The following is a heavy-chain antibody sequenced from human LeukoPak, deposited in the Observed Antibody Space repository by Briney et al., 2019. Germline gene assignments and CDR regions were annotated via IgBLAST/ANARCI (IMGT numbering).Heavy chain of an antibody. D-gene: IGHD4-17*01. V-gene: IGHV4-39*07. CDR2: IYYSGIT. Sequence: SETLSLTCTVSGGSISSSGYYWGWIRQSPGEGLEWIGNIYYSGITYYNPSLKSRVTISVDTSKNQFSLKLSSVTAADTAVYYCARIPTVTFFDYWGQGTLVTVSS. CDR1: GGSISSSGYY. J-gene: IGHJ4*02. CDR3: ARIPTVTFFDY.